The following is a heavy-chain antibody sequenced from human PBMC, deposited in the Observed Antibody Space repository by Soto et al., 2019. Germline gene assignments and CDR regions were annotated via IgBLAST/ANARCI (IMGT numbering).Heavy chain of an antibody. CDR2: IYWDDDK. J-gene: IGHJ6*02. D-gene: IGHD2-15*01. V-gene: IGHV2-5*02. Sequence: QITLKESGPTLVKPTQTLTLTCTFSGFSLSTSGVGVAWIRQPPGKALEWLALIYWDDDKRYRPSLERRLTITKDTSKNQVVLTMTNMYSVDTATYYCAYLPCSGGSCYWFSFSGMDVWGQWTTVTVSS. CDR3: AYLPCSGGSCYWFSFSGMDV. CDR1: GFSLSTSGVG.